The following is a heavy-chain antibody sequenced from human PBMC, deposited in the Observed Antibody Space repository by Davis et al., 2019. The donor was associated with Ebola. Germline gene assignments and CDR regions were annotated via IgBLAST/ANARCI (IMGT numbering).Heavy chain of an antibody. D-gene: IGHD3-22*01. Sequence: SETLSLTCTVSGGSISSYYWSWIRQPPGKGLEWIGYIYYSGSTNYNPSLKSRVTISVDTSKNQFSLKLSSVTAADTAVYYCARDYYDSSGYLFYFESWGQGTLVTVSS. J-gene: IGHJ4*02. CDR2: IYYSGST. CDR3: ARDYYDSSGYLFYFES. V-gene: IGHV4-59*01. CDR1: GGSISSYY.